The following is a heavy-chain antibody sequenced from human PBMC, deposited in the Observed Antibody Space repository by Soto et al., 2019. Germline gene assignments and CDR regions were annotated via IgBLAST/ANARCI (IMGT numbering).Heavy chain of an antibody. J-gene: IGHJ4*02. V-gene: IGHV3-30-3*01. Sequence: GGSLRLSCAASGFTFSSYAMHWVRQAPGKGLEWVAVISYDGSNKYYADSVKGRFTISRDNSKNTLYLQMNSLRAEDTVVYYCASTPMTYYDILTGYGRYYFDYWGQGTLVTVSS. CDR3: ASTPMTYYDILTGYGRYYFDY. D-gene: IGHD3-9*01. CDR2: ISYDGSNK. CDR1: GFTFSSYA.